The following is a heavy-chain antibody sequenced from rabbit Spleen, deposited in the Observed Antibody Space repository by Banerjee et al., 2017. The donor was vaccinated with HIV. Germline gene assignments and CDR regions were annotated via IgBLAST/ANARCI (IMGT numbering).Heavy chain of an antibody. CDR3: AGDHAISGYRFNL. CDR2: IYTLSGSA. Sequence: QSLEESGGDLVKPGASLTLTCTASGFDFSSYWVSWVRQAPGKGLEWIGCIYTLSGSAYYATWAKGRFTISKTSSTTVTLQMTSLTAADTATYFCAGDHAISGYRFNLWGQGTLVTVS. J-gene: IGHJ4*01. CDR1: GFDFSSYW. D-gene: IGHD1-1*01. V-gene: IGHV1S40*01.